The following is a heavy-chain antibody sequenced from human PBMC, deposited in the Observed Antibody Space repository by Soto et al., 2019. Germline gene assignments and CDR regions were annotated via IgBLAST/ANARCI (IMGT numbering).Heavy chain of an antibody. D-gene: IGHD3-22*01. Sequence: GASVNVSCKASGGTFSSYAISWVRQAPGQGLEWMGWIIPIFGTANYAQKLQGRVTMTADESTSTAYMELRSLRSDDTAVYYCARDRRPTMIAVVTAVDYWGQGTLVTVSS. CDR1: GGTFSSYA. CDR2: IIPIFGTA. CDR3: ARDRRPTMIAVVTAVDY. J-gene: IGHJ4*02. V-gene: IGHV1-69*13.